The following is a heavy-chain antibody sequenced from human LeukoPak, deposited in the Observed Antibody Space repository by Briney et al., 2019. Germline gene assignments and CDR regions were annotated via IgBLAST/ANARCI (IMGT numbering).Heavy chain of an antibody. V-gene: IGHV3-23*01. Sequence: GGSLRLSCAASRFTISTYGMSWVRPAPGKGLEWVSSISGSGGSTNYADSVKGRFTISRDNSKNTLYLQMNSLRDEDTAVYYCAKSSYYDSSGYYREYYFDFWGQGTLVTVSS. J-gene: IGHJ4*02. D-gene: IGHD3-22*01. CDR1: RFTISTYG. CDR2: ISGSGGST. CDR3: AKSSYYDSSGYYREYYFDF.